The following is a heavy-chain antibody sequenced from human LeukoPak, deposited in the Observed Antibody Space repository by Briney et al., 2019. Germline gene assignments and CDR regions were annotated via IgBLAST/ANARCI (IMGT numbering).Heavy chain of an antibody. V-gene: IGHV3-9*01. D-gene: IGHD1-26*01. CDR2: ISWNSGSI. CDR1: GFTFDDYA. Sequence: PGRSLRLSCAASGFTFDDYAMHWVRQAPGKGLEWVSGISWNSGSIGYADSVKGRFTISRDNSKNSLSLQMHSLRPDDTALYYCARGRGGATEPHFDYWGQGTLVTVSS. J-gene: IGHJ4*02. CDR3: ARGRGGATEPHFDY.